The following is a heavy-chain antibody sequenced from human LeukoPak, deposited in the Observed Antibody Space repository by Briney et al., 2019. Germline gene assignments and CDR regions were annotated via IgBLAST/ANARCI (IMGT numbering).Heavy chain of an antibody. V-gene: IGHV4-59*01. CDR3: ARATYYYDSSGPANAFDI. J-gene: IGHJ3*02. CDR1: GGSISSYY. CDR2: IYYSGST. D-gene: IGHD3-22*01. Sequence: PSETLSLTCTVSGGSISSYYWSWIRQPPGKGLEWIGYIYYSGSTNYNPSLKSRVTISVDTSKNQFSLKLSSVTAADTAVYYCARATYYYDSSGPANAFDIWGQGTMVTASS.